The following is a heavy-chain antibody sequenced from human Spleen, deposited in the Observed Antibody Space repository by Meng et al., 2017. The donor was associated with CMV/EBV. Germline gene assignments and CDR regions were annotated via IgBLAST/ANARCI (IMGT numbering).Heavy chain of an antibody. CDR1: GFTFSSYA. V-gene: IGHV3-23*01. Sequence: AASGFTFSSYAMGWVRQAPGKGLEWVSAISGSGGSTYYADSVKGRFTISRDNYKNTLYLQMNSLRAEDTAVYYCAKARSLYYDSFDYWGQGTLVTVSS. J-gene: IGHJ4*02. CDR3: AKARSLYYDSFDY. CDR2: ISGSGGST. D-gene: IGHD3-3*01.